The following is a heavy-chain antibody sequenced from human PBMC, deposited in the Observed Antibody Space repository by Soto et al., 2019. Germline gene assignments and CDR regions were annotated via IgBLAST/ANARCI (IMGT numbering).Heavy chain of an antibody. D-gene: IGHD3-22*01. CDR2: IIPIFGTA. Sequence: SVKVSCKSSGGTFSSYSMSWVRQAPGQGLEWMGGIIPIFGTANYAQKFQGRVTITADESTSTAYMELSSLRSEDTAVYYCARGRLVGLTDYYYYYGMDVWGQGTTVIFSS. CDR1: GGTFSSYS. J-gene: IGHJ6*02. CDR3: ARGRLVGLTDYYYYYGMDV. V-gene: IGHV1-69*13.